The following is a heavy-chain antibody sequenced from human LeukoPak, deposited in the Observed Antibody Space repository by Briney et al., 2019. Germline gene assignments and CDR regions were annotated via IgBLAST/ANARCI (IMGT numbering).Heavy chain of an antibody. CDR3: ARVPAVDDNYYYYYGLDV. D-gene: IGHD2-2*01. Sequence: PSETLSLTCTVSGGSISTNYGSCIRQPPGKGLEWIGNIFYSRRNNYSPSLRSRVTMSVDTSKNQFSLSLSSVTAADTAVYYCARVPAVDDNYYYYYGLDVWGQGTTVTVSS. J-gene: IGHJ6*02. CDR2: IFYSRRN. CDR1: GGSISTNY. V-gene: IGHV4-59*01.